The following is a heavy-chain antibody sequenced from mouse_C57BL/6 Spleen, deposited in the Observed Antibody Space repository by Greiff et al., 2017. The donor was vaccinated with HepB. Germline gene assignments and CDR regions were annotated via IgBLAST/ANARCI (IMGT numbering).Heavy chain of an antibody. CDR2: IDPENGDT. Sequence: EVHLVESGAELVRPGASVKLSCTASGFNIKDDYMHWVKQRPEQGLEWIGWIDPENGDTEYASKFQGKATITADTSSNTAYLQLSSLTSEDTAVYYCTFYGSSYPAWFAYWGQGTLVTVSA. CDR3: TFYGSSYPAWFAY. D-gene: IGHD1-1*01. J-gene: IGHJ3*01. CDR1: GFNIKDDY. V-gene: IGHV14-4*01.